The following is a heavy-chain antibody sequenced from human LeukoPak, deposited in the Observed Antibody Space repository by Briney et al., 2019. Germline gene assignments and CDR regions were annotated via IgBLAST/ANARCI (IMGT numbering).Heavy chain of an antibody. CDR1: GGSISSGGYS. CDR3: ARRLREFAFDI. CDR2: IYHSGST. J-gene: IGHJ3*02. Sequence: SETLSLTCAVSGGSISSGGYSWSWIRQPPGKGLEWIGYIYHSGSTYYNPSLKSRVTISVDRSKNQFSLKLSSATAADTAVYYCARRLREFAFDIWGQGTMVTVSS. V-gene: IGHV4-30-2*01. D-gene: IGHD4-17*01.